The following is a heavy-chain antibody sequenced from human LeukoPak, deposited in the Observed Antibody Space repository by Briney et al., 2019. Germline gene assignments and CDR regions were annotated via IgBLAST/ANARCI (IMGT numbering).Heavy chain of an antibody. V-gene: IGHV3-9*01. CDR2: ISWNSGSI. J-gene: IGHJ4*02. CDR3: AKASGTYQYDSSGYYDG. CDR1: GFTFDDYA. Sequence: GGSLRLSCAASGFTFDDYAMHWVRQAPGKGLEWVSGISWNSGSIGYADSVKGRFTISRDNAKNSLYLQTNSLRAEDTALYYCAKASGTYQYDSSGYYDGWGQGTLVTVSS. D-gene: IGHD3-22*01.